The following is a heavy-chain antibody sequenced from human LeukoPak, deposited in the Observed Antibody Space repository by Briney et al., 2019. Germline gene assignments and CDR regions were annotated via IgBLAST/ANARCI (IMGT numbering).Heavy chain of an antibody. Sequence: GASVKVSCKASGYTFTGYYMHWVRQAPGQGLEWMGIINPSGGSTSYAQKFQGRVTMTRDMSTSTVYMELSSLRSEDTAVYYCAGYLHPRHAFDIWGQGTMVTVSS. D-gene: IGHD6-13*01. J-gene: IGHJ3*02. V-gene: IGHV1-46*01. CDR3: AGYLHPRHAFDI. CDR1: GYTFTGYY. CDR2: INPSGGST.